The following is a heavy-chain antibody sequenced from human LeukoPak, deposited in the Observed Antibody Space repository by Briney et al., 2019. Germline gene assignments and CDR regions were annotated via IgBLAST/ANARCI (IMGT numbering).Heavy chain of an antibody. V-gene: IGHV4-39*02. CDR3: ARDSGYYFDY. Sequence: PSETLSLTCTVSGGSISSGGYYWGWIRQPPGKGLEWIGSIYYSGSTYYNPSLKSRVTISVDTSKNQFSLKLSSVTAADTAVYYCARDSGYYFDYWGQGTLVTVSS. D-gene: IGHD1-26*01. CDR2: IYYSGST. J-gene: IGHJ4*02. CDR1: GGSISSGGYY.